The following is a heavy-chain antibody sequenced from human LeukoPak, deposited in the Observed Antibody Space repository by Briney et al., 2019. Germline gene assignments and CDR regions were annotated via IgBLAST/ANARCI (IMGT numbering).Heavy chain of an antibody. D-gene: IGHD3-10*01. V-gene: IGHV3-74*01. J-gene: IGHJ5*02. CDR3: AKDWGYGEFPNWFDP. CDR1: GFTFSSYW. CDR2: INTDGSGT. Sequence: GGSLRLSCAASGFTFSSYWMHWVRQAPGKGLVWVSRINTDGSGTTYADSVKGRFTISRDNAKNTLYLQMNSLRAEDTAVYYCAKDWGYGEFPNWFDPWGQGTLVTVSS.